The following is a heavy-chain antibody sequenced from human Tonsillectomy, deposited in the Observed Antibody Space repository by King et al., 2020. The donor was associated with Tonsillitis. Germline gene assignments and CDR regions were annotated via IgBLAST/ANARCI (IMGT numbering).Heavy chain of an antibody. J-gene: IGHJ4*02. D-gene: IGHD3-22*01. Sequence: VQLVESGGGLVKPGGSLRLSCAASGFTFSDYYMSWIRQAPGKGLEWVSYIGNNGGYINYAESVKGRFTISRDNAKNSLYLQINSLRAEDTAVYYCAREGPSMYFYDSSGYYDYWGQGTLAT. CDR1: GFTFSDYY. CDR2: IGNNGGYI. CDR3: AREGPSMYFYDSSGYYDY. V-gene: IGHV3-11*05.